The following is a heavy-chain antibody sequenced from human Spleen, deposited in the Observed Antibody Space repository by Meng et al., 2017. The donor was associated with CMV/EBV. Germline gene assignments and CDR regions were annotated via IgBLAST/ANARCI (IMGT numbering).Heavy chain of an antibody. CDR3: ARVRNVIMDV. CDR2: INPNSGGT. J-gene: IGHJ6*02. Sequence: ASVKVSCKASGYTFTGYYMHWVRQAPGQGLEWMGWINPNSGGTNYTQKFQDRVTMTRDTSISTAYMEISSLRSDDTAVYYCARVRNVIMDVWGQGTTVTVSS. V-gene: IGHV1-2*02. D-gene: IGHD2/OR15-2a*01. CDR1: GYTFTGYY.